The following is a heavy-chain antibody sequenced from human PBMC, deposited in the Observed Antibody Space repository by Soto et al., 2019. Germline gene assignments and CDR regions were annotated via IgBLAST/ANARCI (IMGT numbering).Heavy chain of an antibody. CDR1: GFTFSSYA. CDR2: ISGSGGST. CDR3: AKGPGYSSSWADY. V-gene: IGHV3-23*01. Sequence: EVQLLESGGGLVQPGGSLRLSCAASGFTFSSYAMSWVRQAPGKGLEWVSAISGSGGSTYYADSVKGRFTISRDNSENTLYLQMNSLRAEDTAVYYCAKGPGYSSSWADYWGQGTLVTVSS. J-gene: IGHJ4*02. D-gene: IGHD6-13*01.